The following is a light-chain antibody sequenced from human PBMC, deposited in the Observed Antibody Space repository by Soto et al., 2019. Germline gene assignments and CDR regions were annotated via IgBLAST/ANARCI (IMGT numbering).Light chain of an antibody. CDR3: HQYKSYPYT. Sequence: DIQMTQSPSTLSASVGDRVTITCRASQSISSWLAWYQQKPGKAPKLLIYQASSLETGVPSRFSGSSSGTDSPLTFSSLQSYDFATYFCHQYKSYPYTFGQETEVEI. J-gene: IGKJ2*01. CDR1: QSISSW. CDR2: QAS. V-gene: IGKV1-5*03.